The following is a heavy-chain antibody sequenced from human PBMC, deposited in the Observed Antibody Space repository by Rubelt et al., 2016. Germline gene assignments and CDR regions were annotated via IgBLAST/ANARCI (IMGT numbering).Heavy chain of an antibody. CDR3: ARDLRSTHYGHEPTGY. J-gene: IGHJ4*02. CDR1: GFTFGSYA. D-gene: IGHD4-17*01. V-gene: IGHV3-33*08. CDR2: IWYDGSNK. Sequence: VQVLESGGGLVQPGESLRLSCEASGFTFGSYAMSWVRQAPGKGLEWLAVIWYDGSNKYYADSVKGRFTISRDNAKNMLYLQMNSLRDEDTAVDYCARDLRSTHYGHEPTGYWGQGALVTVSS.